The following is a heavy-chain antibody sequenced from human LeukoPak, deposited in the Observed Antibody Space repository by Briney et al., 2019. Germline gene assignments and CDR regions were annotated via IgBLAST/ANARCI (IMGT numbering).Heavy chain of an antibody. CDR3: AKDRGYSYGISEY. D-gene: IGHD5-18*01. CDR1: GFTVSSNY. Sequence: QPGGSLRLSCAAPGFTVSSNYMSWVRQAPGKGLEWVSVIYSGGSTYYADSVKGRFTISRDNSKNTLYLQMNSLRAEDTAVYYCAKDRGYSYGISEYWGQGTLVTVSS. V-gene: IGHV3-53*01. CDR2: IYSGGST. J-gene: IGHJ4*02.